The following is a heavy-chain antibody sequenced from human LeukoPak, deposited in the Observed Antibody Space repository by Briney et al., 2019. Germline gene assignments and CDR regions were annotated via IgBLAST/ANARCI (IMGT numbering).Heavy chain of an antibody. CDR2: LHHSGST. Sequence: PSETLSLTCAVSGYSITSTYWWGWIRQTPGRGLEWIGCLHHSGSTSYSPSLKSRVTISVDTSKNQFSLRLSSVTAADTAVYYCARVGGDDSTGHYSVDYWGQGTLVTVSS. V-gene: IGHV4-38-2*01. J-gene: IGHJ4*02. D-gene: IGHD3-22*01. CDR1: GYSITSTYW. CDR3: ARVGGDDSTGHYSVDY.